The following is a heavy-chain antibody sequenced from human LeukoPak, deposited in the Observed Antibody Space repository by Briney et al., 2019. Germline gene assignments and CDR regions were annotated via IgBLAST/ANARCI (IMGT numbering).Heavy chain of an antibody. CDR2: IYTSGST. Sequence: PSETLSLTCTDPGGSISSYYWSWIRQTAGKGLERIGRIYTSGSTDYNPSLTSRVTMSVDPSKNQFSLKLSSVTAADTAVYYCARGIYCSSTSCQGEFDYWGEGTLVTVSS. CDR1: GGSISSYY. V-gene: IGHV4-4*07. D-gene: IGHD2-2*01. J-gene: IGHJ4*02. CDR3: ARGIYCSSTSCQGEFDY.